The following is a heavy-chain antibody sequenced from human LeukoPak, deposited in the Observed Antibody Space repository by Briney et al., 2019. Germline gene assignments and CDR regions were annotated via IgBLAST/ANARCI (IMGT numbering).Heavy chain of an antibody. CDR1: GFTLSNNG. V-gene: IGHV3-30*18. D-gene: IGHD6-19*01. CDR2: MSHDGSSE. Sequence: PGRSLGLSCAASGFTLSNNGMHWVRQAPGKGLEWVAMMSHDGSSEHYADSVKGRFTISRDNSKNTLYLRLNSLRVEDTAVYYCAKDWGSSDWYNWFDPWGQGTLVTVSS. CDR3: AKDWGSSDWYNWFDP. J-gene: IGHJ5*02.